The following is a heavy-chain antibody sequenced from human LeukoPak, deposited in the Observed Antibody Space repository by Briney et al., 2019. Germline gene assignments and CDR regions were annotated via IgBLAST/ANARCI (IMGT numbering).Heavy chain of an antibody. J-gene: IGHJ4*02. CDR3: ARGGKIAARLSYYFDY. D-gene: IGHD6-6*01. CDR2: ISSSGSTI. V-gene: IGHV3-11*04. Sequence: GGSLRLSCAASGFTFSDYYMSWIRQAPGKGLEWVSYISSSGSTIYYADSVKGRFTISRDNAKNSLYLQMNSLRAEDTAVYYCARGGKIAARLSYYFDYWGQGTLVTVSS. CDR1: GFTFSDYY.